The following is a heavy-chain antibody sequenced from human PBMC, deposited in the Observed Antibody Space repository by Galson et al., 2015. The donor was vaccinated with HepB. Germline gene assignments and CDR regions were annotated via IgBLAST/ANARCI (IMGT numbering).Heavy chain of an antibody. J-gene: IGHJ3*02. V-gene: IGHV1-2*06. Sequence: SVKVSCKASGYTFTGYYMHWVRQAPGQGLEWMGRINPNSGGTNYAQKFQGRVTMTRDTSISTAYMELSRLRSDDTAVYYCARDRSPSIGRKDAFDIWGQGTMVTVSS. CDR1: GYTFTGYY. CDR2: INPNSGGT. CDR3: ARDRSPSIGRKDAFDI.